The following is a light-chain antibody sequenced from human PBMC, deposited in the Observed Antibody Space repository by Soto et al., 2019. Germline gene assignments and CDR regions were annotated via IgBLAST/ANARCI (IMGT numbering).Light chain of an antibody. V-gene: IGKV3-15*01. Sequence: EIVMTQSPATLSVSPGERATLSCRASQSVSSNLAWYQQKPGQAPRLLIYGASTRATGIPARFSGSGSGTEYTPTVSRLQSKDFAVYSGQLYNKWPTSITFGQRTRLEI. CDR1: QSVSSN. J-gene: IGKJ5*01. CDR2: GAS. CDR3: QLYNKWPTSIT.